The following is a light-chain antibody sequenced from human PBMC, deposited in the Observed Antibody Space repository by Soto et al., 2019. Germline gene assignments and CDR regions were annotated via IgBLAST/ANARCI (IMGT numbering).Light chain of an antibody. CDR2: NNN. Sequence: QPVLTQPPSASETPGQRVTISCSGSSSNIGSNTVNWYQQLPGTAPKLLIYNNNQRPSGVPDRFSGSKSGTSASLAISGLHSEDEADYYCAAWDDSLNGVVFGGGTKLTVL. CDR3: AAWDDSLNGVV. J-gene: IGLJ2*01. V-gene: IGLV1-44*01. CDR1: SSNIGSNT.